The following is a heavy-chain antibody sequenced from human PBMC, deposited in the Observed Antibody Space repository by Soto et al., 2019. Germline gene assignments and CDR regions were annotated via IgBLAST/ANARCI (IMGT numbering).Heavy chain of an antibody. CDR1: GFTLGDHA. CDR2: IRSKGYGGTT. V-gene: IGHV3-49*03. J-gene: IGHJ3*02. CDR3: TGEGGVYAFWSSYYTNNYAFDI. D-gene: IGHD3-3*01. Sequence: EVQLVESGGGLVQPGRSLRLSCTGSGFTLGDHAVSWFRQAPGKGLEWIGFIRSKGYGGTTEYAASVKGRFRISRDDSKTIAYLQMNILITEDQAVYYCTGEGGVYAFWSSYYTNNYAFDIWGQGTTVTVSS.